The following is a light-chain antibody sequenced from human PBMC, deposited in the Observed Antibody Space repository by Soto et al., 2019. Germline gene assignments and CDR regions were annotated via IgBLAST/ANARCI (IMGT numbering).Light chain of an antibody. V-gene: IGKV3-20*01. J-gene: IGKJ5*01. CDR2: GAS. CDR1: QSVSSTS. Sequence: EIVMTQSPATLSLSPGERATLLCLASQSVSSTSLAWYQQKPGQTPRLLIYGASSRATGTPDRISGGGSGTQFTLTISRLQPEDFAVYYCQHYVTSSITFGQGTRLEI. CDR3: QHYVTSSIT.